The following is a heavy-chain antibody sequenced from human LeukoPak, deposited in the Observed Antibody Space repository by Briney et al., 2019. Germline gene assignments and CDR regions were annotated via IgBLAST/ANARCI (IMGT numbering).Heavy chain of an antibody. J-gene: IGHJ1*01. V-gene: IGHV1-69*05. D-gene: IGHD6-13*01. CDR1: GYTFTSYA. Sequence: GASVKVSCKASGYTFTSYAISWVRQAPGQGLEWMGGIIPIFGTANYAQKFQGRVTTTTDESTSTAYMELSSLRSEDTAVYYCARGIAAELEYFQHWGQGTLVTVSS. CDR2: IIPIFGTA. CDR3: ARGIAAELEYFQH.